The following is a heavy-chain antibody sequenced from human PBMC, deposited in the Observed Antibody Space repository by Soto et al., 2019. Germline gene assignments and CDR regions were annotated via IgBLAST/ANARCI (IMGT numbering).Heavy chain of an antibody. J-gene: IGHJ4*02. Sequence: PGGSLRLSCSASGFTFSSYAMHWARQAPGKGLEWVAAISYDGSNKYYADSVKGRFTISRDNSKNTVYVQMNSLRPEDTAVYYCARGSNYYENSGYYGVDYWGQGTLVTVSS. D-gene: IGHD3-22*01. CDR1: GFTFSSYA. CDR3: ARGSNYYENSGYYGVDY. CDR2: ISYDGSNK. V-gene: IGHV3-30*14.